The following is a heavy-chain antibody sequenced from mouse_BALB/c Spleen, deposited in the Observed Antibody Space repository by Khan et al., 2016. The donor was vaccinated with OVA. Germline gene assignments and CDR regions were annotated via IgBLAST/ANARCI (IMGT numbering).Heavy chain of an antibody. CDR3: TGGPTY. Sequence: EVQLQESGPGLVKPSQSLSLTCTVTGYSITSDYAWNWIRQFPGNKLEWMGYISYSGSTSYTASLKSRIAITRDTSKNQVFLQWNAVTTEDTTTYYCTGGPTYWGQWTLVTVST. J-gene: IGHJ3*01. CDR1: GYSITSDYA. V-gene: IGHV3-2*02. CDR2: ISYSGST. D-gene: IGHD2-10*01.